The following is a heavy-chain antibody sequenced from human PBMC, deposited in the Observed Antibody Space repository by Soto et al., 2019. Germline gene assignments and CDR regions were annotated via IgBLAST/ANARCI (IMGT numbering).Heavy chain of an antibody. V-gene: IGHV2-5*01. CDR3: AHTWYSSSSYACYGMEV. J-gene: IGHJ6*02. CDR1: GFSLSTSLVV. Sequence: SGPTLVNPTQTLTLTCTFSGFSLSTSLVVVGWILQPPGKSLEWLALIYWNDDKRYSPSLKSRLTITKDTSKNQVVLTMTNMDPVDTATYYCAHTWYSSSSYACYGMEVWGQGTTVTVSS. CDR2: IYWNDDK. D-gene: IGHD6-6*01.